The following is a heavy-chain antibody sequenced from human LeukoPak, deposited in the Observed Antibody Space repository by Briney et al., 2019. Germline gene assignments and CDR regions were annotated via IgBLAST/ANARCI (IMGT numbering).Heavy chain of an antibody. Sequence: GGSLRLSCAASGLIVSSNYMTWVSQAPGRGLGLGSVIYSGGSIYYADSVKGRFTISRDNAKNSLYLQMNSLRAEDTAVYYCAREGDGVRFLEWLYPNWFDPWGQGTLVTVSS. D-gene: IGHD3-3*01. V-gene: IGHV3-53*01. J-gene: IGHJ5*02. CDR2: IYSGGSI. CDR1: GLIVSSNY. CDR3: AREGDGVRFLEWLYPNWFDP.